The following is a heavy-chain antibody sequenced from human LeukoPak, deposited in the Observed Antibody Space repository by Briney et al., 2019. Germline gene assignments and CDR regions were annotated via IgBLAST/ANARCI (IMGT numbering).Heavy chain of an antibody. V-gene: IGHV3-21*01. CDR1: GFTFSIYW. D-gene: IGHD6-19*01. J-gene: IGHJ4*02. CDR2: ISSSSSYI. Sequence: GGSLRLSCAASGFTFSIYWMSWVRQAPGKGLEWVSSISSSSSYIYYADSVKGRFTISRDNAKNSLYLQMNSLRAEDTAVYYCARDGEWLSFDYWGQGTLVTVSS. CDR3: ARDGEWLSFDY.